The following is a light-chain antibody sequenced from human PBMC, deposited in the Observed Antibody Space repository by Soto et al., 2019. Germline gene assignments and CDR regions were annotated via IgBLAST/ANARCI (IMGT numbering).Light chain of an antibody. V-gene: IGLV1-44*01. Sequence: QPVLTQPPSASGTPGQRVTISCSGSSSNIGTNTVNWYQHLPGSAPKLLIFSNNQRPSGVPDRLSGSKSGTSASLAISGLQTDDEADYYCEAWDGSLNVVLFGGGTKLTVL. CDR2: SNN. CDR3: EAWDGSLNVVL. CDR1: SSNIGTNT. J-gene: IGLJ2*01.